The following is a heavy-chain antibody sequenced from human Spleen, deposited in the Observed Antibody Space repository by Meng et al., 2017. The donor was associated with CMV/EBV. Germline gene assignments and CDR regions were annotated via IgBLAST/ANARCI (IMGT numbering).Heavy chain of an antibody. Sequence: ASVKVSCKASGGTFSTYGLTWVQQAPGQGLEWMGWMNPNSGNTGYAQKFQGRVTMTRNTSISTAYMELSSLRSEDTAVYYCATQSYYGYGMDVWGQGTTVTVSS. V-gene: IGHV1-8*02. CDR2: MNPNSGNT. CDR3: ATQSYYGYGMDV. CDR1: GGTFSTYG. D-gene: IGHD3-10*01. J-gene: IGHJ6*02.